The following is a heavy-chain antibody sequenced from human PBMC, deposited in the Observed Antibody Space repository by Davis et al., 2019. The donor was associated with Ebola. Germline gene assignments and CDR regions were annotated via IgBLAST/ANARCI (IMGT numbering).Heavy chain of an antibody. CDR3: ASRPLYYGSGRAGPYYFDY. CDR1: GGSISSSNW. Sequence: PSETLSLTCAVSGGSISSSNWWCLVRQPPGKGLEWIGEIYHSGSTNYNPSLKSRVTISVDKSKNQFSLKLSSVTAADTAVYYCASRPLYYGSGRAGPYYFDYWGQGTLVTVSS. V-gene: IGHV4-4*02. D-gene: IGHD3-10*01. CDR2: IYHSGST. J-gene: IGHJ4*02.